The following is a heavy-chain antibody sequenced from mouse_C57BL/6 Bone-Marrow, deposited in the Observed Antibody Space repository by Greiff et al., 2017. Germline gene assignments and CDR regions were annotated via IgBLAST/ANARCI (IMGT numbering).Heavy chain of an antibody. Sequence: EVKLVESGEGLVKPGGSLKLSCAASGFTFSSYAMSWVRQTPEKRLEWVAYISSGGDYIHYADTVKGRVTISRDNARNTLYLQMSSLKSEDTAMCYCTRDGYCGSSYYLDYWCQGTTLTVSS. CDR1: GFTFSSYA. D-gene: IGHD1-1*01. CDR3: TRDGYCGSSYYLDY. V-gene: IGHV5-9-1*02. CDR2: ISSGGDYI. J-gene: IGHJ2*01.